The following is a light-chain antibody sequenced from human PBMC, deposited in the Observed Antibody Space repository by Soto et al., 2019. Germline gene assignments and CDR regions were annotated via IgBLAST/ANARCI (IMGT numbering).Light chain of an antibody. J-gene: IGKJ4*01. CDR3: QHRSNWPLT. V-gene: IGKV3-11*01. CDR1: QSVSSY. CDR2: NAS. Sequence: DIVLTQSPATLSASPGERATLSCRASQSVSSYLAWYQQKPGKAPRRLIYNASNRATGIPARFGGSGAGTEVTLTISSREPEDFAVYYCQHRSNWPLTFGGGTKVEIK.